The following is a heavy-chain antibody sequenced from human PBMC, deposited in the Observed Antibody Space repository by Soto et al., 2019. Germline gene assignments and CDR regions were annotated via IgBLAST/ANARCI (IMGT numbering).Heavy chain of an antibody. D-gene: IGHD6-6*01. CDR2: IYYSGST. CDR3: ARVLGDTSIAARREGYYYYGMDV. CDR1: GGSISSYY. Sequence: SETLSLTCTVSGGSISSYYWSWIRQPPGKGLEWIGYIYYSGSTNYNPSLKSRVTISVDTSKNQFSLKLSSVTAADTAVYDCARVLGDTSIAARREGYYYYGMDVWGQGTTVTVSS. J-gene: IGHJ6*02. V-gene: IGHV4-59*01.